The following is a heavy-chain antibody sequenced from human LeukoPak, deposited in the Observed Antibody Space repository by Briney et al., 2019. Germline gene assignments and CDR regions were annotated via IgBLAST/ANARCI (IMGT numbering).Heavy chain of an antibody. V-gene: IGHV3-33*01. CDR1: GFTFSSYG. D-gene: IGHD3-22*01. J-gene: IGHJ4*02. Sequence: PGGSLRLSCAASGFTFSSYGMHWVRQAPGKGLEWVAVVWFDVSNKYYADSVKGRFTISRDNSKSTLYLQMNSLRAEDTAVYYCARPDYDSSGYADYWGQGTLVTVSS. CDR2: VWFDVSNK. CDR3: ARPDYDSSGYADY.